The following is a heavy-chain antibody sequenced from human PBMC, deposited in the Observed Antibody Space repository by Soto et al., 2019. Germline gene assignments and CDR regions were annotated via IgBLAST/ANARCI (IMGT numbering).Heavy chain of an antibody. CDR1: GYTFTTYG. CDR3: ARDGKFDP. V-gene: IGHV1-18*01. CDR2: ISTYNGNT. Sequence: ASVKVSCKASGYTFTTYGITWVRQAPGQGLEWMGLISTYNGNTNYAQNFQGRVTMATDTSTSTAYMDLRSLRSDDSAVYYCARDGKFDPWGQGTLVTVSS. J-gene: IGHJ5*02.